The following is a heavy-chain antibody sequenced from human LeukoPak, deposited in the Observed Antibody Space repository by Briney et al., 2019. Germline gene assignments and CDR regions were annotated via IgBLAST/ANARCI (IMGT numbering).Heavy chain of an antibody. CDR1: GFTFDDYT. J-gene: IGHJ4*02. CDR2: ISSSSSTI. D-gene: IGHD6-13*01. Sequence: GGSLSLSCTTSGFTFDDYTMNWVRQAAGKGREWVAYISSSSSTIYYADSVKGRFTISRHNAKNSLYLQMNSLRAEDTAVYYCARALPGSSSSYWGQGTLVTVSS. V-gene: IGHV3-48*01. CDR3: ARALPGSSSSY.